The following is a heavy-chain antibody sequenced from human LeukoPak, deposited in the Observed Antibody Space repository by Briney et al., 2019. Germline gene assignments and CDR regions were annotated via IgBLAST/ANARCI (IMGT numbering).Heavy chain of an antibody. V-gene: IGHV3-30*19. Sequence: GGSLRLSCAASGFTFSSYGMHWVRQAPGKGLEWVAVILSDGSKEFYTDSVKGRFTISRDNSKNTLYLQMNSLRAEDTAVYYCARGRGSGSYYNGLDAFDIWGQGTMVTVSS. CDR1: GFTFSSYG. CDR2: ILSDGSKE. J-gene: IGHJ3*02. CDR3: ARGRGSGSYYNGLDAFDI. D-gene: IGHD3-10*01.